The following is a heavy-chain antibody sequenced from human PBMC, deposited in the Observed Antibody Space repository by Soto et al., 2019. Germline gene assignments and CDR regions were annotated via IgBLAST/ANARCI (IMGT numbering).Heavy chain of an antibody. CDR3: AKDRYSSSWYYFDY. D-gene: IGHD6-13*01. V-gene: IGHV3-23*01. Sequence: GGSLSLSCAASGFTFSSYAMSWVRQAPGKGLVLVLAISGSGGSTYYADSVKGRFTISRDISKNTLYLQMNSLRAEDTAVYYCAKDRYSSSWYYFDYWGQGTLVTVSS. J-gene: IGHJ4*02. CDR1: GFTFSSYA. CDR2: ISGSGGST.